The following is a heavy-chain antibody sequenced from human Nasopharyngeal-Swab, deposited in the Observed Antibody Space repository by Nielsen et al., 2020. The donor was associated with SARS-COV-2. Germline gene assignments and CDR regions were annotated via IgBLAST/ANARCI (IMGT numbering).Heavy chain of an antibody. Sequence: LTCAASGFTFSSYGMHWVRQAPGKGLEWVAVISYDGSNKYYADSVKGRFTISRDNSKNTLYLQMNSLRAEDTAVYYCAKGTITMVRGVIGWFDPWGQGTLVTVSS. J-gene: IGHJ5*02. CDR1: GFTFSSYG. D-gene: IGHD3-10*01. CDR2: ISYDGSNK. V-gene: IGHV3-30*18. CDR3: AKGTITMVRGVIGWFDP.